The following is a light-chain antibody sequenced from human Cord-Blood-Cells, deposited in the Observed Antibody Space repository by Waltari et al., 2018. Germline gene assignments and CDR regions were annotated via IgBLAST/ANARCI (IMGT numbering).Light chain of an antibody. CDR2: RNN. J-gene: IGLJ3*02. Sequence: QSVLTQPPSESGTPGQRVTISCYGSRSNIGSNYVSWYQQLPGTAPKLLIYRNNPRPSGVPDRFSGSKSGTSASLAISGLRSEDEADYYCAAWDDSLRGVFGGGTKLTVL. V-gene: IGLV1-47*01. CDR3: AAWDDSLRGV. CDR1: RSNIGSNY.